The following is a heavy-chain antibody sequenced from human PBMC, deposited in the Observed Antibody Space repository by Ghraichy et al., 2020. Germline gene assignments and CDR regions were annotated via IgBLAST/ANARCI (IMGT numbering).Heavy chain of an antibody. CDR2: IKQDGNEK. Sequence: GGFLRLSCAASGFTFGSFWMSWVRQAPGKGLEWVANIKQDGNEKNYVDSVKGRFTISRDNAKNSLDLQMNSLRAEDTAVYYCARVIFLSFESWGQGTLVTVSS. J-gene: IGHJ4*02. D-gene: IGHD3-3*01. CDR3: ARVIFLSFES. CDR1: GFTFGSFW. V-gene: IGHV3-7*01.